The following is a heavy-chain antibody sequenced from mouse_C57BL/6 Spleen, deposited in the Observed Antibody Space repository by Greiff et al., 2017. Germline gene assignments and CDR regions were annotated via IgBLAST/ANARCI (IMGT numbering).Heavy chain of an antibody. D-gene: IGHD2-4*01. CDR2: ISSGSSTI. Sequence: EVQGVESGGGLVKPGGSLKLSCAASGFTFSDYGMHWVRQAPEKGLEWVAYISSGSSTIYYADTVKGRFTISRDNAKNSLFLQMTSLRSEDTAMYYCATDYDYGRQGFDYWGQGTTLTVSS. CDR3: ATDYDYGRQGFDY. CDR1: GFTFSDYG. J-gene: IGHJ2*01. V-gene: IGHV5-17*01.